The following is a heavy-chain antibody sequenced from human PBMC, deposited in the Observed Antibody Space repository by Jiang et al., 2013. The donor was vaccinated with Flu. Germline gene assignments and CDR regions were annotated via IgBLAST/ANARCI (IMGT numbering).Heavy chain of an antibody. D-gene: IGHD6-19*01. CDR3: ARAPVWQWLAPEAENFDY. V-gene: IGHV7-4-1*02. Sequence: QSGSELKKPGTSVKVSCKASGYTFTNYFINWVRQAPGQGLEWMGWINTNTGNPTYAQGFTGRFVFSLDTSVSTAYLQISSLKAEDTAVYYCARAPVWQWLAPEAENFDYWGQGTLVTVSS. J-gene: IGHJ4*02. CDR2: INTNTGNP. CDR1: GYTFTNYF.